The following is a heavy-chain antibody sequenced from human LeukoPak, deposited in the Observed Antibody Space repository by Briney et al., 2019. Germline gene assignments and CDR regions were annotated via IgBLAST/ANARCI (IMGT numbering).Heavy chain of an antibody. CDR2: ISYDGSDK. J-gene: IGHJ4*02. D-gene: IGHD5-12*01. Sequence: PGGSLRLSCAASGFTFSSYAMYWVRQAPGKGLEWVGVISYDGSDKFYADSVKGRFTISRDSSKNTLYLQMNSLRPEDTAVYYCARARPSMWIDYWGQGALVTVSS. CDR3: ARARPSMWIDY. V-gene: IGHV3-30*04. CDR1: GFTFSSYA.